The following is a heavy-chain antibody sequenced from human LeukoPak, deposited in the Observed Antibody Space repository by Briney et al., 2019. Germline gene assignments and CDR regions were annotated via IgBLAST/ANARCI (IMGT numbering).Heavy chain of an antibody. V-gene: IGHV3-74*01. D-gene: IGHD1-26*01. CDR3: ARGSLGDGSLLVDY. Sequence: QPGGSLRLSCAASGFTFSDYGMHWVRQAPGKGLVWVSRINSDGSDITYADSVKGRFTISRDNAKNTVYLQMNGLRAEDTAVYYCARGSLGDGSLLVDYWGQGTLVTVSS. CDR2: INSDGSDI. J-gene: IGHJ4*02. CDR1: GFTFSDYG.